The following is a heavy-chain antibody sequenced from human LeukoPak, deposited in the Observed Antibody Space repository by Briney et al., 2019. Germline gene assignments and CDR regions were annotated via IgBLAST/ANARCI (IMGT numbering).Heavy chain of an antibody. CDR1: GFTFSSYA. D-gene: IGHD2-21*02. CDR3: VRNGDYYRLDY. V-gene: IGHV3-7*01. J-gene: IGHJ4*02. CDR2: IRGDGYEK. Sequence: PGGSLRLSCAASGFTFSSYAMHWVRQAPGKGLEWVANIRGDGYEKHFADSVKGRFTISRDNAKNSVDLQMNNLRAEDTAVFYCVRNGDYYRLDYWGQGTLVTVSS.